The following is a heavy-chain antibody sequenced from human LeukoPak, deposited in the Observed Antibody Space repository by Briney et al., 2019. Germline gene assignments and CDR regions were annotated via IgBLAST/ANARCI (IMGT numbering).Heavy chain of an antibody. CDR2: ISYTGTYI. Sequence: GGSLRLSCAASAFSLNAYNMNWVRQAPGKGLEWVSSISYTGTYIYYADSVKGRFTISRDNAKNSLYLQMNSLRAEDTAVYYCARQGYSLDYGMDVWGQGTTVTVSS. CDR1: AFSLNAYN. CDR3: ARQGYSLDYGMDV. V-gene: IGHV3-21*01. J-gene: IGHJ6*02. D-gene: IGHD5-18*01.